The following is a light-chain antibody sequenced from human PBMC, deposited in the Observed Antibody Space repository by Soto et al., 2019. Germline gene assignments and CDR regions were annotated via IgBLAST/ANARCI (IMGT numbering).Light chain of an antibody. Sequence: ILMTQSPASLSVSPGERATLSCRASQNIYSNIAWYQQRPGQAPRLLIYRASTRATGVPARFSGSGSGTEFTLTISSLQSDDVAVYACLQYHNLWAFGQGTKVEI. CDR3: LQYHNLWA. CDR1: QNIYSN. CDR2: RAS. V-gene: IGKV3-15*01. J-gene: IGKJ1*01.